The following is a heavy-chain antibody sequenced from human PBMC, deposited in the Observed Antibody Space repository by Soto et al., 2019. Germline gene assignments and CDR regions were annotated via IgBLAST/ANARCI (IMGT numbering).Heavy chain of an antibody. D-gene: IGHD2-15*01. CDR3: ARVDLGDCSGGSCYDYYYYGMDV. Sequence: QVQLVQSGAEVKKHGSSVKVSCKASGGTFSSYAISWVRQAAGQGLEWMGGIIPIFGTANYAQKFQGRVTITADESTSTPYMELSSLRSEDTAVYYCARVDLGDCSGGSCYDYYYYGMDVWGQGTTVTVSS. J-gene: IGHJ6*02. V-gene: IGHV1-69*01. CDR2: IIPIFGTA. CDR1: GGTFSSYA.